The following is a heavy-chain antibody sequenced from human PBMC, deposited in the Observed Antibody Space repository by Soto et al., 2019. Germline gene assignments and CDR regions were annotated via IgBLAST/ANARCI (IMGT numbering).Heavy chain of an antibody. V-gene: IGHV3-23*01. CDR3: AKRDRVVTPSRGAFDI. J-gene: IGHJ3*02. CDR2: ISGSGGST. D-gene: IGHD2-21*02. Sequence: PGGSLRLSCAASGFTFSSYAMSWVRQAPGKGLEWVSAISGSGGSTYYADSVKGRFTISRDNSKNTLYLQMNSLRAEDTAVYYCAKRDRVVTPSRGAFDIWGQGTMVTVSS. CDR1: GFTFSSYA.